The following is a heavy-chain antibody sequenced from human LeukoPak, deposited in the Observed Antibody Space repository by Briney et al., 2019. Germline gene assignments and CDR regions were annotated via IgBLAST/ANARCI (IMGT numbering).Heavy chain of an antibody. Sequence: GGSLRLSCAASGFTFSSYEMNWVRQAPGKGLEWVSYISSSGSTIYYADSVKGRFTISRDNAKNSLYLQMNSLRAEDTALYYCARVDYSYYYDSQDAFDIWGQGTMVTVSS. J-gene: IGHJ3*02. CDR1: GFTFSSYE. CDR2: ISSSGSTI. V-gene: IGHV3-48*03. CDR3: ARVDYSYYYDSQDAFDI. D-gene: IGHD3-22*01.